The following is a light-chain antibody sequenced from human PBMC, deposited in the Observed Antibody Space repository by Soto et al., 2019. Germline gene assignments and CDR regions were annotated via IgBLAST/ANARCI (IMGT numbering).Light chain of an antibody. CDR2: VAS. CDR3: QQRSNWPLT. V-gene: IGKV3-11*01. Sequence: EIELTQSPATLSLSPGERATLSCRASQSVSSYLAWYQQKPGQAPRLLIYVASNRATGIPARFSGSGSGTDFTLTISSLEPEDFAVYYCQQRSNWPLTFGGGTKVEIK. J-gene: IGKJ4*01. CDR1: QSVSSY.